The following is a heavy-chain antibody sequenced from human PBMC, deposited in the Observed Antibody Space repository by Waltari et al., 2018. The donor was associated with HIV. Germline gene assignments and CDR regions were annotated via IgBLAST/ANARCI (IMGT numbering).Heavy chain of an antibody. CDR1: GFTFSSYG. D-gene: IGHD3-22*01. J-gene: IGHJ4*02. CDR3: AKGDHYYDSSGYYFD. V-gene: IGHV3-30*18. Sequence: QVQLVESGGGVVQPGRSLRLSCAASGFTFSSYGMHWVRQAPGKGLEWVAVISYDGSNKYYADSVKGRFTISRDNSKNTLYLQMNSLRAEDTAVYYCAKGDHYYDSSGYYFDWGQGTLVTVSS. CDR2: ISYDGSNK.